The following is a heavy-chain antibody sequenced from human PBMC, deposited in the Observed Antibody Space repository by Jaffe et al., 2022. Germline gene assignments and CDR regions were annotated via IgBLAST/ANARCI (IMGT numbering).Heavy chain of an antibody. CDR1: GFSVANYN. D-gene: IGHD7-27*01. Sequence: EIQLVDSGGGLVQPGGSLRLSCAASGFSVANYNMSWVRQAPGQGLEWVSLIYSGKSAAIYSGSNTHYVDSVKGRFTIYRDTSKNILYLQMNGLKIEDTAVYYCARETDNWGLIDDAFDIWGQGTMVTVSS. V-gene: IGHV3-66*02. CDR3: ARETDNWGLIDDAFDI. CDR2: IYSGKSAAIYSGSNT. J-gene: IGHJ3*02.